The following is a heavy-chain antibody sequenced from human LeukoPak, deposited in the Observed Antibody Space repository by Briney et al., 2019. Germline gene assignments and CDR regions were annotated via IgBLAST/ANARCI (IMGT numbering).Heavy chain of an antibody. Sequence: QPGGSLRLSCAASGFTFDDYAMHWVRQAPGKGLEWVSGISWNSGSIGYADSVKGRFTISRDNAKNSLYLQMNSLRAEDTALYYCAKDLVPWELLLRGNYFGYWGQGTLVTVSS. V-gene: IGHV3-9*01. CDR1: GFTFDDYA. CDR2: ISWNSGSI. J-gene: IGHJ4*02. D-gene: IGHD1-26*01. CDR3: AKDLVPWELLLRGNYFGY.